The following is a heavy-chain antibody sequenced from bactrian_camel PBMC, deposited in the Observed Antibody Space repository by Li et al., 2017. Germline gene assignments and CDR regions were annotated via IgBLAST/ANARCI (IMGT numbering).Heavy chain of an antibody. CDR1: AYTPANVR. Sequence: HVQLVESGGGSVQAGGSLRLSCAFDAYTPANVRMAWFRQAPGKEREGVAAIGGDGRTNYADSVKGRFTISRDNAKNTLYLQMNSLKVEDTAIYCCAADGVNLQLARGYSYWGQGTQVTV. CDR3: AADGVNLQLARGYSY. D-gene: IGHD6*01. CDR2: IGGDGRT. V-gene: IGHV3S53*01. J-gene: IGHJ4*01.